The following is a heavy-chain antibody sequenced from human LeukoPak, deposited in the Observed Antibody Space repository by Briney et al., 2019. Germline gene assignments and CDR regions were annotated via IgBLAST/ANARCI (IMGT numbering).Heavy chain of an antibody. CDR1: GFTFRRFG. D-gene: IGHD3-10*01. CDR2: TSYGGQHK. Sequence: GGSLRLSCAASGFTFRRFGMHWVRQAPGKGLEWVAATSYGGQHKYYAESVRGRFTISRDNSKNTVYLQMNSLRAEDTAVYYCAKYQGWIRGVMNAFDVWGQGTMVIVSA. J-gene: IGHJ3*01. V-gene: IGHV3-30*12. CDR3: AKYQGWIRGVMNAFDV.